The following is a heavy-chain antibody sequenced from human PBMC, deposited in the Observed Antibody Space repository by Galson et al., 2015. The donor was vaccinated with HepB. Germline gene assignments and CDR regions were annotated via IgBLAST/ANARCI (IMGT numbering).Heavy chain of an antibody. D-gene: IGHD5-12*01. CDR3: ARQTYSAFQFETMDV. Sequence: QSGAEVKKPGESLKISCKGSGYSFTSYWIGWVRQMPGKGLEWMGIIYPGDSDVRRSPPFQGHVTISADKSINTAYLQWGSLKASDTAIYYCARQTYSAFQFETMDVWGQGTTVTVSS. V-gene: IGHV5-51*01. CDR2: IYPGDSDV. J-gene: IGHJ6*02. CDR1: GYSFTSYW.